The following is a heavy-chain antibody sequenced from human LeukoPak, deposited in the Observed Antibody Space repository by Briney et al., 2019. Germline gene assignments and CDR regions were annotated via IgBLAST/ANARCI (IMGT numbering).Heavy chain of an antibody. J-gene: IGHJ5*02. D-gene: IGHD6-19*01. CDR3: AREVAVAGTVWFDP. Sequence: GGSLRLSCAASGFTFSSYEMKWVRQAPGKGVEWVSYISSSGSTIYYADSVKGRFTISRDNAKTSLYLQMNRLRAEDTAVYYCAREVAVAGTVWFDPWGQGTLVTVSS. CDR2: ISSSGSTI. CDR1: GFTFSSYE. V-gene: IGHV3-48*03.